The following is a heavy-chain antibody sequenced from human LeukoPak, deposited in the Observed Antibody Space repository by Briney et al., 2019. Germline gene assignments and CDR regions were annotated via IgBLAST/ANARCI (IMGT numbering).Heavy chain of an antibody. CDR1: GGSISSGGYY. CDR3: ARVFRYCSSTSCYKSYYYYGMDV. Sequence: PSQTLSLTCTVSGGSISSGGYYWSWIPQHPGQGLEWIGYIYYSGSTYYNPSLKSRVAISVDMSKNQFSLKLSSVTAADTAVYSSARVFRYCSSTSCYKSYYYYGMDVWGQGTTVTVSS. D-gene: IGHD2-2*02. V-gene: IGHV4-31*03. CDR2: IYYSGST. J-gene: IGHJ6*02.